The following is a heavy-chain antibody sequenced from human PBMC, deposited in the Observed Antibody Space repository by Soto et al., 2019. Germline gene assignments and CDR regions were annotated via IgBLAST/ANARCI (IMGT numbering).Heavy chain of an antibody. D-gene: IGHD2-21*01. CDR2: ISGGNT. J-gene: IGHJ5*02. CDR3: AKAPSSDCNSGACSLRS. Sequence: GGSLRLSCAASGFTFSNYGMSWVRQAPGKGLEWVSSISGGNTFYAGSVKGRFTISRDNSKNTLYLQMNSLTAEDTAVYYCAKAPSSDCNSGACSLRSWGQGTLVTVSS. V-gene: IGHV3-23*01. CDR1: GFTFSNYG.